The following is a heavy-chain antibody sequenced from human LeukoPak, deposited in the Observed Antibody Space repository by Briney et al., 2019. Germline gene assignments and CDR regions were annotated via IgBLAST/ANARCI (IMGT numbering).Heavy chain of an antibody. Sequence: PGGSLRLSCAASGFTFSKYGMLWVRQAPGKGLESVSRINTDGTVTTYADSVKGRFTVSRDNADNTMFLQMNSVRDEDTAVYYCATKQWLAPPPDSWGQGTPVPVSS. V-gene: IGHV3-74*01. CDR3: ATKQWLAPPPDS. CDR2: INTDGTVT. D-gene: IGHD6-19*01. CDR1: GFTFSKYG. J-gene: IGHJ4*02.